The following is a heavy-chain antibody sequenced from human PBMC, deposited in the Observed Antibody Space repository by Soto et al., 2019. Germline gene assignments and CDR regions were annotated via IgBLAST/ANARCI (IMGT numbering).Heavy chain of an antibody. J-gene: IGHJ6*02. CDR1: GYTFTSYG. V-gene: IGHV1-18*01. CDR2: ISAYNGNT. Sequence: ASVKVSCKASGYTFTSYGISWVRQAPGQGLEWMGWISAYNGNTNYAQKLQGRVTMTTDTSTSTAYMELRSLRSDDTAVYYCARDSSVLRFLEWLSTDYYYYGMDAWGQGTTVTVSS. CDR3: ARDSSVLRFLEWLSTDYYYYGMDA. D-gene: IGHD3-3*01.